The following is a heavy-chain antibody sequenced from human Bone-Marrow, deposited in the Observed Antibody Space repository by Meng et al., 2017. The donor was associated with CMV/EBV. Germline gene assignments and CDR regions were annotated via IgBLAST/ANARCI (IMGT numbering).Heavy chain of an antibody. CDR2: INHSGGT. J-gene: IGHJ4*02. CDR3: ARGAPRQAYYYGSGSYYKQVYFDY. Sequence: YYWIWSRQPPGKELEWIGEINHSGGTNYNPSLKSRVTISVDTSKKQFSLRLSSVTAADTAVYYCARGAPRQAYYYGSGSYYKQVYFDYWGQGTLVTVSS. CDR1: YY. V-gene: IGHV4-34*01. D-gene: IGHD3-10*01.